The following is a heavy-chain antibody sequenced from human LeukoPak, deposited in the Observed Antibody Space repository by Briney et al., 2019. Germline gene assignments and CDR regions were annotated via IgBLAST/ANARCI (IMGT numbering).Heavy chain of an antibody. V-gene: IGHV3-30*19. CDR2: ISYDGSNK. CDR1: GFSFSNYG. D-gene: IGHD3-10*01. CDR3: ARAMVRGVITPYYFDY. Sequence: GGSLRLSCEASGFSFSNYGMHWVRQAPGKGLEWVAVISYDGSNKYYADSVKGRFTISRDNSKNTLYLQMNSLRAEDTAVYYCARAMVRGVITPYYFDYWGQGTLVTVSS. J-gene: IGHJ4*02.